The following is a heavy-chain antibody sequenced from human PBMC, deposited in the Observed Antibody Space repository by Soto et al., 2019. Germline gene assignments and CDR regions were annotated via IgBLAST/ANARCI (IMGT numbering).Heavy chain of an antibody. CDR2: IIPISGTA. V-gene: IGHV1-69*01. Sequence: QVQLVQSGAEVKKPGSSVKVSCKDSGGTFSSYAISWVRQAPGQGLEWMGGIIPISGTANYAQKFQGRVTITADESTSTAYMELSSLRSEDTAVYYCARSQGSSTSLEIYYYYYYGMDVWDQGTTVTVSS. J-gene: IGHJ6*02. D-gene: IGHD2-2*01. CDR3: ARSQGSSTSLEIYYYYYYGMDV. CDR1: GGTFSSYA.